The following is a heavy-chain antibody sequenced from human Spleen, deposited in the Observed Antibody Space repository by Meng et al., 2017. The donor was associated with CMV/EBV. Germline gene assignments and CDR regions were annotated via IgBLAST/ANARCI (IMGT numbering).Heavy chain of an antibody. D-gene: IGHD2-2*02. CDR1: GYTFTSYD. CDR2: MNPNSGNT. Sequence: ASVKVSCKASGYTFTSYDINWVRQATGQGLEWMGWMNPNSGNTGYAQKFQGRVTMTRNTSISTAYMELSSLRSEDTAVYYCARRGGHCSSTSCYTYDYWGQGTLVTVSS. V-gene: IGHV1-8*01. J-gene: IGHJ4*02. CDR3: ARRGGHCSSTSCYTYDY.